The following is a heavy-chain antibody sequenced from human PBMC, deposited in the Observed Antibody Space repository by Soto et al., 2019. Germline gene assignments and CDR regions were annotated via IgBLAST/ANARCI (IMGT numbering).Heavy chain of an antibody. J-gene: IGHJ6*03. Sequence: QVQLQESGPGLVKPSQTLSLTCAISGDSVSSNSAAWNWIRLSPSRGLEWLARTDYRSRWYNEYAVSGRSRIPVNPDTSKNQFPLQLTSGTPEDTAVYYCAGTTSHQWYYMDVWGKGTTVTVSS. CDR1: GDSVSSNSAA. CDR2: TDYRSRWYN. D-gene: IGHD1-7*01. V-gene: IGHV6-1*01. CDR3: AGTTSHQWYYMDV.